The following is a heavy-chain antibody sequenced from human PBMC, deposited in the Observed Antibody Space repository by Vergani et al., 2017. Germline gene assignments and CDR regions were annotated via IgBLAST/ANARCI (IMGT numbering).Heavy chain of an antibody. CDR2: IRSKAYGGTT. V-gene: IGHV3-49*03. CDR1: GFTFGDYA. D-gene: IGHD6-6*01. CDR3: TRDLIGRTGSSSSEGWFDP. J-gene: IGHJ5*02. Sequence: EVQLVESGGGLVQPGRSLRLSCTASGFTFGDYAMSWFRQAPGKGLEWVGFIRSKAYGGTTEYAASVKGRFTISRDDSKSIAYLQMNSLKTEDTAVYYCTRDLIGRTGSSSSEGWFDPWGQGTLVTVSS.